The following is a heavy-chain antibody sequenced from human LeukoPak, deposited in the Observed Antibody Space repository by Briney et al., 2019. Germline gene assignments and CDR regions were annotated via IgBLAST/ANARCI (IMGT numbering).Heavy chain of an antibody. Sequence: PSETLSLTCTVSGGSISSYYWSWIRQPPGKGLEWIGYIYYSGSTNYNPSLKSRVTISVDTSKNQFSLKLSSVTAADTAVYYCARGRALWFGELLSKPPPFFDYWGQGTLVTVSS. CDR1: GGSISSYY. CDR2: IYYSGST. D-gene: IGHD3-10*01. CDR3: ARGRALWFGELLSKPPPFFDY. J-gene: IGHJ4*02. V-gene: IGHV4-59*01.